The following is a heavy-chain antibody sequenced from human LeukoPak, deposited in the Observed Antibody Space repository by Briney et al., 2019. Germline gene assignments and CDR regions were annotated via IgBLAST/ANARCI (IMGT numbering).Heavy chain of an antibody. CDR3: ARVSESGNSDY. CDR1: GFNFTSHG. Sequence: GGSLRLSCAASGFNFTSHGIHWVRQVPGKGLDWVAVIWYDGKNKHYADSVKGRFTISRDTSKNTVYLQMSSLRAEDTAVYYRARVSESGNSDYWGQGTLVTVSS. V-gene: IGHV3-33*01. D-gene: IGHD4-23*01. CDR2: IWYDGKNK. J-gene: IGHJ4*02.